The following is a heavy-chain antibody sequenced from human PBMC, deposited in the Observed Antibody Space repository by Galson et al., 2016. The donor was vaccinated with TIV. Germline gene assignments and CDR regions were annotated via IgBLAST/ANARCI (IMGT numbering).Heavy chain of an antibody. CDR1: GDTFTTYT. V-gene: IGHV1-69*10. J-gene: IGHJ4*02. Sequence: SVKVSCKASGDTFTTYTISWVRQAPGQGLEWMGGIIPIHGFANHAQKFQGRVTISADASTKTIHLELSSLRSEDAAVYYCARDLPCGGACYFFDYWGQGNLVTVSS. CDR2: IIPIHGFA. D-gene: IGHD2-21*01. CDR3: ARDLPCGGACYFFDY.